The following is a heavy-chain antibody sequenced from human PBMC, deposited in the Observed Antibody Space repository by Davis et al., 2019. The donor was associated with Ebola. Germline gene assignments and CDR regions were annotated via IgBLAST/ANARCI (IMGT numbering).Heavy chain of an antibody. V-gene: IGHV4-31*03. J-gene: IGHJ5*02. CDR3: ARAIGGYGPWFEP. Sequence: MPSETLSLTCTVSGGSISSGGYYWSWIRQHPGKGLEWIGYIYYSGSTYYNPSLKSRVTISVDTSKNQFSLKLSSVTAADTAVYYCARAIGGYGPWFEPWGQGTLVTVSS. CDR1: GGSISSGGYY. CDR2: IYYSGST. D-gene: IGHD3-16*01.